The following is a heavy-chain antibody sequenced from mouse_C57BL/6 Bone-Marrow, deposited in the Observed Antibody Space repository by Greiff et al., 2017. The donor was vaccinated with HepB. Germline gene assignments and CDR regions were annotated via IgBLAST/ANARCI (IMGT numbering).Heavy chain of an antibody. J-gene: IGHJ4*01. Sequence: DVKLVESGGDLVKPGGSLKLSCAASGFTFSSYGMSWVRQTPDKRLEWVATISSGGSYTYYPDSVKGRFTISRGNAKNTLYLQMSSLKSEDTAMYYCARTSNYDAMDYWGQGTSVTVSS. CDR1: GFTFSSYG. V-gene: IGHV5-6*02. D-gene: IGHD2-5*01. CDR3: ARTSNYDAMDY. CDR2: ISSGGSYT.